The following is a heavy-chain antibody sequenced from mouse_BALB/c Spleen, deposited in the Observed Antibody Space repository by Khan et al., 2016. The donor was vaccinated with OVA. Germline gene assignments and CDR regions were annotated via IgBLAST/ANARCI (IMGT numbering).Heavy chain of an antibody. Sequence: QIQLVQSGPELKKPGETVKISCKASGHNFTNYGVNWVKQTPGKGLKWMGWINTYTGESTYADYFQGRFAFSLVTSASTAFLQINSLKNEDTATYFGARGGRRAMDYWGQGTSVTVSS. V-gene: IGHV9-3-1*01. CDR3: ARGGRRAMDY. J-gene: IGHJ4*01. CDR1: GHNFTNYG. D-gene: IGHD3-3*01. CDR2: INTYTGES.